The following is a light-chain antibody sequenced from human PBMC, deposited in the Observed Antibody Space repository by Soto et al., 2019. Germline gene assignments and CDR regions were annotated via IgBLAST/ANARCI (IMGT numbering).Light chain of an antibody. CDR2: EES. CDR3: QQYGNFPLS. CDR1: QAVPNN. Sequence: DIHLTQSPSFLSASVGDRVTITCRPSQAVPNNMAWYQQKPGKPPKLLIYEESTLHSGVPSRFSGRKSGTQFTLTIDSLQPEDFATYYCQQYGNFPLSFGGGTKVDIK. V-gene: IGKV1-9*01. J-gene: IGKJ4*01.